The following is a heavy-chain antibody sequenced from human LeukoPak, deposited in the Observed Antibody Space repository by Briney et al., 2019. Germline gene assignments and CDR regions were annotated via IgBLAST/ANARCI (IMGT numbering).Heavy chain of an antibody. CDR1: KFTFGSFW. CDR2: INPDGSDT. CDR3: ARVRNGYSSGLDV. Sequence: GGSLRLSCAASKFTFGSFWMNWVRLVPGKGLLWVSRINPDGSDTEYADSVKGRFTVSRDNARNTLYLEMSSLRVQDSGLYYCARVRNGYSSGLDVWGPGTWVTVSS. V-gene: IGHV3-74*01. D-gene: IGHD2-15*01. J-gene: IGHJ6*02.